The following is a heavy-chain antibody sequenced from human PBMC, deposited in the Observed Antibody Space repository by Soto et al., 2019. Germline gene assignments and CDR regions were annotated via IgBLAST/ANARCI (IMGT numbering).Heavy chain of an antibody. V-gene: IGHV4-4*02. CDR3: ARVEGSHAFPYYYYYGMDV. D-gene: IGHD1-26*01. J-gene: IGHJ6*02. CDR2: IYHSGST. Sequence: PSETLSLTCAVSGGSISSSNWWSWVRQPPGKGLEWIGEIYHSGSTNYNPSLKSRVTISVDKSKNQFSLKLSSVTAADTAVYYCARVEGSHAFPYYYYYGMDVWGQGTTVTVSS. CDR1: GGSISSSNW.